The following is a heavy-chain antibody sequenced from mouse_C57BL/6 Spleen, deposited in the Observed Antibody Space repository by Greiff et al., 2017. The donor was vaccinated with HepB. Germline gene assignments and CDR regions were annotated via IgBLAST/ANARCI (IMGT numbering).Heavy chain of an antibody. CDR1: GYAFSSSW. D-gene: IGHD2-5*01. Sequence: VQLQQSGPELVKPGASVKISCKASGYAFSSSWMNWVKQRPGKGLEWIGRIYPGDGDTNYNGKFKGKATLTADKSSSTAYMQLSSLTSEDSAVYFCARSVGYSNTAWFAYWGQGTLVTVS. CDR3: ARSVGYSNTAWFAY. CDR2: IYPGDGDT. J-gene: IGHJ3*01. V-gene: IGHV1-82*01.